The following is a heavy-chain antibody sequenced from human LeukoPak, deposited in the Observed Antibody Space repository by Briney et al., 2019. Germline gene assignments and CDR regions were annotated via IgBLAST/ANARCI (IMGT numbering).Heavy chain of an antibody. CDR2: MNPNSGNT. J-gene: IGHJ4*02. V-gene: IGHV1-8*02. CDR3: AREPRLCSSTSCPADY. CDR1: GYTFTSYG. Sequence: ASVKVSCKASGYTFTSYGISWVRQATGQGLEWMGWMNPNSGNTGYAQKFQGRVTMTRNTSISTAYMELSSLRSEDTAVYYCAREPRLCSSTSCPADYWGQGTLVTVSS. D-gene: IGHD2-2*01.